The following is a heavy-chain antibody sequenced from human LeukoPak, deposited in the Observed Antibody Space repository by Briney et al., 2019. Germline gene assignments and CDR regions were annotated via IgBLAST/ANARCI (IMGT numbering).Heavy chain of an antibody. D-gene: IGHD6-13*01. Sequence: ASVKVSCKASGYTFTGYYMHWVRQAPGQGLEWMGWINPNSGGTNYAQKFQGRVTMTRDTSISTAYMELSKLRSDDTAVYYCAREADALYRTSWNHWFDYWGQGTLVTVSS. CDR3: AREADALYRTSWNHWFDY. CDR1: GYTFTGYY. CDR2: INPNSGGT. J-gene: IGHJ4*02. V-gene: IGHV1-2*02.